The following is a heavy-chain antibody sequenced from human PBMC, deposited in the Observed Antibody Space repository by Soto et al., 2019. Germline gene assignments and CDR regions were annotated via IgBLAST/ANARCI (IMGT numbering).Heavy chain of an antibody. V-gene: IGHV1-2*02. CDR1: GYPVTAYY. CDR2: INPATGAA. Sequence: QLHLVQSGAVVKKPGASVTVSCSASGYPVTAYYMHWVRQAPGRGLEWMGGINPATGAAKYTQTFPGRVTMDRETSTSTVFMELSGLTSQDTAVFYCARGGGVGVAGSAAFDMWGQGTLVTVSS. J-gene: IGHJ3*02. CDR3: ARGGGVGVAGSAAFDM. D-gene: IGHD3-3*01.